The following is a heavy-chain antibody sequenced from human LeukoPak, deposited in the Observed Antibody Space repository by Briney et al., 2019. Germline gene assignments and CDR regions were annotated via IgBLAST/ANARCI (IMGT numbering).Heavy chain of an antibody. J-gene: IGHJ4*02. CDR2: IYTSGST. V-gene: IGHV4-59*10. D-gene: IGHD4-17*01. CDR3: ARYYGDYVVDY. Sequence: PGGSLRLSCAASGFTLSSHTMNWIRQPAGKGLEWIGRIYTSGSTNYNPSLKSRVTMSVDTSKNQFSLKLSSVTAADTAVYYCARYYGDYVVDYWGQGTLVTVSS. CDR1: GFTLSSHT.